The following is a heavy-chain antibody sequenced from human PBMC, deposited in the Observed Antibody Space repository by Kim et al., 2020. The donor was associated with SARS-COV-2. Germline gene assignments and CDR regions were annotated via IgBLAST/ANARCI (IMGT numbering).Heavy chain of an antibody. D-gene: IGHD2-2*01. V-gene: IGHV3-23*01. CDR2: ISGSGGST. CDR1: GFTFSSYA. CDR3: AKKVPAARMWGGYGMDV. J-gene: IGHJ6*02. Sequence: GGSLRLSCAASGFTFSSYAMSWVRQAPGKGLEWVSAISGSGGSTYYADSVKGRFTISRDNSKNTLYLQMNSLRAEDTAVYYCAKKVPAARMWGGYGMDVWRPRTTVTVSS.